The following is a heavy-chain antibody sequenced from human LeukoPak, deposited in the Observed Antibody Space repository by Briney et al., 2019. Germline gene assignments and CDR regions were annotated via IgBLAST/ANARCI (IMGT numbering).Heavy chain of an antibody. CDR3: ARVSYDFPYYYYMDV. J-gene: IGHJ6*03. D-gene: IGHD3-3*01. V-gene: IGHV1-8*01. CDR2: MNPNSGNT. Sequence: ASVKVSCKVSGYTLTELSMHWVRQATGQGLEWMGWMNPNSGNTGYAQKFQGRVTVTRNTSISTAYMELSSLRSEDTAVYYCARVSYDFPYYYYMDVWGKGTTVTVSS. CDR1: GYTLTELS.